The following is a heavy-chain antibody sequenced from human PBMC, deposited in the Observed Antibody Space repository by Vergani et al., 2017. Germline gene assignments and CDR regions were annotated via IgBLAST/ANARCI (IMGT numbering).Heavy chain of an antibody. CDR1: GFTFNGYA. Sequence: EVRLVESGGDLVQPGRSLRLSCEASGFTFNGYAMHWVRQVPGKGLEWISGIDWKSGSVGYADSVKGRFTITRDNAKKSLYLQMNSLRGDDTALYYCAKDRAAGLYYYYVDVWGKGTPVTVSS. CDR3: AKDRAAGLYYYYVDV. V-gene: IGHV3-9*01. CDR2: IDWKSGSV. J-gene: IGHJ6*03. D-gene: IGHD6-13*01.